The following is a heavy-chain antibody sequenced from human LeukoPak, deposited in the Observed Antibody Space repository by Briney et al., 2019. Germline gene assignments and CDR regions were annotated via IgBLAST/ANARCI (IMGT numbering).Heavy chain of an antibody. CDR3: ARDLIRRYHNYDFWSGYSYYFDY. CDR2: INPNSGGT. V-gene: IGHV1-2*02. D-gene: IGHD3-3*01. Sequence: ASVKVSCKASGYTFTGYYMHWVRQAPGQGLEWMGWINPNSGGTNYARKFQGRVAMTRDTSISTAYMELSRLRSDDTAVYYCARDLIRRYHNYDFWSGYSYYFDYWGQGTLVTVSS. J-gene: IGHJ4*02. CDR1: GYTFTGYY.